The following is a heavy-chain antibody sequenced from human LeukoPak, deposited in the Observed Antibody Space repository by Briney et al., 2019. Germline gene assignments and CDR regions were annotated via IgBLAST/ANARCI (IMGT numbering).Heavy chain of an antibody. V-gene: IGHV3-23*01. D-gene: IGHD4-17*01. J-gene: IGHJ2*01. CDR3: AKDLFYGDYPYWYFDL. CDR1: GFTFRSYA. Sequence: PGGSLRLSCAVSGFTFRSYAMNWVRQAPGKGLEWVAAITADGGSTHYTTSVKGRFIISRDTPKNTLSLQMNNLRAEDTAVYYCAKDLFYGDYPYWYFDLWGRGTLVTVSS. CDR2: ITADGGST.